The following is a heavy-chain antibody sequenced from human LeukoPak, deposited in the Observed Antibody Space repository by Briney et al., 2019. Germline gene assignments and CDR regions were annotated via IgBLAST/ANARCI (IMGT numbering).Heavy chain of an antibody. CDR2: SDQRDGEM. CDR3: VTGSWYDP. CDR1: GHSLSELY. J-gene: IGHJ5*02. Sequence: GASVKVSCKVSGHSLSELYMHWVRQAPGKGLEWVGGSDQRDGEMINEQKFQGRVTMTEDTATDTAYLELSSLRSDDTAVYYCVTGSWYDPWGQGTRVIVSS. V-gene: IGHV1-24*01. D-gene: IGHD3-10*01.